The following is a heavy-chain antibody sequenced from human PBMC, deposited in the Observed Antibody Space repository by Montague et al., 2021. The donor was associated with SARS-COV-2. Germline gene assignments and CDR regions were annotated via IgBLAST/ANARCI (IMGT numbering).Heavy chain of an antibody. J-gene: IGHJ4*02. Sequence: SLRLSCAASGFTFSNYGMHWVRQAPGKGLEWVAVIWYDGSNKYYADSVKGRFTISRDNSKNTLYLQMNSLRAEDTAVYYCAGDCPSCGDYYRDYWGQGTLVTVSS. CDR2: IWYDGSNK. V-gene: IGHV3-33*01. CDR1: GFTFSNYG. D-gene: IGHD2-21*02. CDR3: AGDCPSCGDYYRDY.